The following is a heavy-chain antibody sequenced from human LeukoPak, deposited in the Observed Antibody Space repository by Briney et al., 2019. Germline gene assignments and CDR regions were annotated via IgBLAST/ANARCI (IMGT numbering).Heavy chain of an antibody. CDR3: ARDLTAAGTFYYDMDV. V-gene: IGHV3-7*01. J-gene: IGHJ6*02. CDR2: IKQDGSEK. CDR1: GFHFSSYW. D-gene: IGHD6-13*01. Sequence: GGSLRLSCAASGFHFSSYWMNWVRQAPGRGLEWVADIKQDGSEKHYVDSVKGRFTISRDNAKNSLYLQMNSLRAEDTAVYFCARDLTAAGTFYYDMDVWGQGTTVTVSS.